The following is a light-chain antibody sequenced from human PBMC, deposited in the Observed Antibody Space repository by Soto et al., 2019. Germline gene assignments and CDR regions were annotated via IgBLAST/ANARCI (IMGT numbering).Light chain of an antibody. CDR2: GAS. CDR1: QSVSSNY. V-gene: IGKV3-20*01. Sequence: ALTQSPGTLSSSPGEGATLSCRASQSVSSNYLAWYQQKPGQAPRLLIYGASSRATGIPDRFSGSGSGTDFTLTIDRLESEDFAVYFCQQYGDLPWTFGQGTKVEN. CDR3: QQYGDLPWT. J-gene: IGKJ1*01.